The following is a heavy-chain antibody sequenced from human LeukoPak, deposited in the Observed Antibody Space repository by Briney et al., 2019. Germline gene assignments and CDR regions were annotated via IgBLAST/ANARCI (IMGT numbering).Heavy chain of an antibody. CDR2: IYYTGVT. CDR1: GGSISSGTHY. Sequence: SETLSLTCAVYGGSISSGTHYYNWIRQHPGKGLEWIGYIYYTGVTSYNPSLKSRVTMSVDTSMNQVSLKLSSLTAADTAVYYCAASSGVTLGRFWGQGTLVTVSS. CDR3: AASSGVTLGRF. J-gene: IGHJ4*02. V-gene: IGHV4-31*11. D-gene: IGHD3-16*01.